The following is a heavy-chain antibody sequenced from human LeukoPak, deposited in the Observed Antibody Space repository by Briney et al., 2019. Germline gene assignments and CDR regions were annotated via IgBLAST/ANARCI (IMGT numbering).Heavy chain of an antibody. CDR1: GFTFSSYG. D-gene: IGHD6-13*01. V-gene: IGHV3-30*05. J-gene: IGHJ4*02. CDR2: ISYDGSNK. CDR3: ASPPLFSSSWYSYYFDY. Sequence: PGRSLRLSCAASGFTFSSYGMHWVRQAPGKGLEWVAVISYDGSNKYYADSVKGRFTISRDNSKNTLYLQMNSLRAEDTAVYYCASPPLFSSSWYSYYFDYWGQGTLVTVSS.